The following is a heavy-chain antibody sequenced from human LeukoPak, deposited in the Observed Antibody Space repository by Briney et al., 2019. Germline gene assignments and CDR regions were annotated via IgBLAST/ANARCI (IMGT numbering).Heavy chain of an antibody. V-gene: IGHV3-30*18. D-gene: IGHD4-17*01. CDR1: GFTFSSFG. Sequence: GGSLRLSCAASGFTFSSFGMHWVRQAPGKGLEWVAVLSYDGSNRYYADSVKGRFTISRDNSKNTLYLQMNSLRAGDTAVYYCAKDASTVTLHADYWGQGTLVTVSS. CDR3: AKDASTVTLHADY. J-gene: IGHJ4*02. CDR2: LSYDGSNR.